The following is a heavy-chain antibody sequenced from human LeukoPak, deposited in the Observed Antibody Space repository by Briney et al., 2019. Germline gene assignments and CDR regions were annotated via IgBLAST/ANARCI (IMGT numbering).Heavy chain of an antibody. CDR3: AKDQGTVTTEYYFDY. J-gene: IGHJ4*02. D-gene: IGHD4-17*01. CDR2: IRYDGSNK. Sequence: GGSLRLSCAASGFTFNNYGMHWVRQAPGKGLEWVAFIRYDGSNKYYADSVKGRFTISRDNSKNTLYLQMNSLRAEDTAVYYCAKDQGTVTTEYYFDYWGQGTLVTVSS. V-gene: IGHV3-30*02. CDR1: GFTFNNYG.